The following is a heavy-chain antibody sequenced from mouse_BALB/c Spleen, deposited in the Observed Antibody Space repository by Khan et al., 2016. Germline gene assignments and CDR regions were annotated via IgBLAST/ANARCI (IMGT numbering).Heavy chain of an antibody. D-gene: IGHD2-2*01. J-gene: IGHJ4*01. V-gene: IGHV6-6*02. CDR3: ARGLCFGYDRGAYALDY. CDR2: IRLKSNNYAT. Sequence: EVKLEESGGGLVQPGGSMKLSCVASGFTFTNYWMNWVRQSPEKGLEWVAEIRLKSNNYATHYAESVKGRFTISRDDSKSSVYLQVNNLRTEDTGSYYYARGLCFGYDRGAYALDYWGQGASVTVSS. CDR1: GFTFTNYW.